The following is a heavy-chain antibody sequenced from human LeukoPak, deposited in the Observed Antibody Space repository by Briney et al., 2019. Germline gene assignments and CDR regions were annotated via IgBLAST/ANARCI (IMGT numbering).Heavy chain of an antibody. CDR1: GGSFSGYY. CDR2: INHSGST. D-gene: IGHD1-7*01. Sequence: PSETLSLTCAVYGGSFSGYYWSWLRQPPGKGLEWIGEINHSGSTNYNPSLKSRVTISVDTSKNQFSLKLSSVTAADTAVYYCASVRGGNYGFSRRYYYYMDVWGKGTTVTVSS. CDR3: ASVRGGNYGFSRRYYYYMDV. J-gene: IGHJ6*03. V-gene: IGHV4-34*01.